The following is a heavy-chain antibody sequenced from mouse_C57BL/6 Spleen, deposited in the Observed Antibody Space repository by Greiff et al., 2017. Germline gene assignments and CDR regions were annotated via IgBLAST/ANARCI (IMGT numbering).Heavy chain of an antibody. CDR3: ARHPHSSYRYCAV. D-gene: IGHD1-1*01. Sequence: VKLMESGPGLVAPSQSLSITCTVSGFSLTSYGVHWVRQPPGKGLEWLVLIWRDGSTTYNSALISRLGISKDNSTSQVFLKMNSLPSDDTAMYYCARHPHSSYRYCAVWGTGTMVTVSA. V-gene: IGHV2-6-1*01. CDR2: IWRDGST. J-gene: IGHJ1*03. CDR1: GFSLTSYG.